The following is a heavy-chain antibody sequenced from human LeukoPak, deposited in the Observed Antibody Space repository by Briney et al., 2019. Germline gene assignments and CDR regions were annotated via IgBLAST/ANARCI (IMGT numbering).Heavy chain of an antibody. D-gene: IGHD3-22*01. V-gene: IGHV3-21*04. CDR2: VSSTSSYI. CDR3: AKAARYYYDSSGYPIALYYFDY. CDR1: GFTFSSYS. J-gene: IGHJ4*02. Sequence: GGSLRLSCAASGFTFSSYSMNWVRQAPGKGLEWVSSVSSTSSYIYYADSVKGRFTISRDNAKNSLYLQMNSLRAEDTAVYYCAKAARYYYDSSGYPIALYYFDYWGQGTLVTVSS.